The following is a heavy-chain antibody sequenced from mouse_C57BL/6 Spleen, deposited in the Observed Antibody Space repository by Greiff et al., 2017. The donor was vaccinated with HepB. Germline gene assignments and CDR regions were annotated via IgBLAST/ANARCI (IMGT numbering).Heavy chain of an antibody. CDR2: ISSGSSTI. CDR3: ARGVYSNYFDY. Sequence: VQLQQSGGGLVKPGGSLKLSCAASGFTFSDYGMHWVRQAPEKGLEWVAYISSGSSTIYYADTVKGRFTISRDNAKNTLFLQMTSLRSEDTAMYYCARGVYSNYFDYWGQGTTLTVSS. D-gene: IGHD2-5*01. J-gene: IGHJ2*01. CDR1: GFTFSDYG. V-gene: IGHV5-17*01.